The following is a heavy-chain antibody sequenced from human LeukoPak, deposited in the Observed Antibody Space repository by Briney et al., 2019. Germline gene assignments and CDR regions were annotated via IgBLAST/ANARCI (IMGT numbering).Heavy chain of an antibody. CDR1: GGSVSSGSYY. CDR2: IYYSGST. CDR3: ARVASGYDVFDI. V-gene: IGHV4-61*01. D-gene: IGHD3-3*01. Sequence: SETLSLTCTVSGGSVSSGSYYWSWTRHPPGEGLEWIGYIYYSGSTNYNPSLKSRVTISVDTSKNQFSLKLSSVTAADTAVFYCARVASGYDVFDIWGQGTMVTVSS. J-gene: IGHJ3*02.